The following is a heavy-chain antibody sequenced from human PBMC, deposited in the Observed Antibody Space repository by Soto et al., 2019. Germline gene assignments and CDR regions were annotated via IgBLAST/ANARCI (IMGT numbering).Heavy chain of an antibody. CDR1: GGSISSYY. J-gene: IGHJ4*02. CDR2: IYSTGTT. V-gene: IGHV4-4*07. D-gene: IGHD2-2*01. CDR3: ARGVSIAPNYAPDY. Sequence: QVQLQESGPGLVKPSETLSLTCTVSGGSISSYYWSWIRHPAGKGLEWIGRIYSTGTTDYNPSLKSQVTLSVDTSKNHLSLNLNSVTAADTAVYYCARGVSIAPNYAPDYWGQGALVTVSS.